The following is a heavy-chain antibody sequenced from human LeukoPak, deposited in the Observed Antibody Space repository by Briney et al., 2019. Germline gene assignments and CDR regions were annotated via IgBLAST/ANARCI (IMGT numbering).Heavy chain of an antibody. Sequence: SETLSLTCTVPGGSISSSNFYWGWIRQPPGKGLEWIGSIYYSGSTYYNPSLKSRVTISVDTSKNQFSLKLSSVTAADTAVYYCARILYYYHGMDVWGQGTTVTVSS. J-gene: IGHJ6*02. CDR3: ARILYYYHGMDV. CDR1: GGSISSSNFY. V-gene: IGHV4-39*01. CDR2: IYYSGST.